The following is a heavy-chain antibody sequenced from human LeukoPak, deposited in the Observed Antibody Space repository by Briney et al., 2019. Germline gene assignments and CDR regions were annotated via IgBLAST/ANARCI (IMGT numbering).Heavy chain of an antibody. V-gene: IGHV3-53*01. Sequence: PGGSLRLSCVTSGFTASYNYMTWVRQAPGKGLEWVAVIFSGGDTNYADSVKGRFTISRDNSKNTLYLQMDSLRVEDTAMYYCAREVGASGRDYWGQGTLVTVSS. CDR2: IFSGGDT. J-gene: IGHJ4*02. CDR3: AREVGASGRDY. CDR1: GFTASYNY. D-gene: IGHD1-26*01.